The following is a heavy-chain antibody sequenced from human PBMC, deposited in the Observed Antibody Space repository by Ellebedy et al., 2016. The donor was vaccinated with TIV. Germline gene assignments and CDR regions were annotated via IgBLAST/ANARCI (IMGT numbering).Heavy chain of an antibody. D-gene: IGHD2/OR15-2a*01. CDR3: ARDGTSTRFDP. Sequence: MPSETLSLTCSVSGSSISSGYYWGWIRQPPGRGLEWIGSMYHSGSIYYSPSLKSRVTISVDTSKNQFSLKLSSVTAADTAVYYCARDGTSTRFDPWGQGTLVTVSS. CDR1: GSSISSGYY. J-gene: IGHJ5*02. CDR2: MYHSGSI. V-gene: IGHV4-38-2*02.